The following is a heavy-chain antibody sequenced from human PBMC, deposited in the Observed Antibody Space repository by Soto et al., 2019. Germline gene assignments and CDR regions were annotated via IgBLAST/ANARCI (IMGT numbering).Heavy chain of an antibody. CDR1: GGSVSSGSYY. D-gene: IGHD3-22*01. Sequence: PSETLSLTCTVSGGSVSSGSYYWSWIRQPPGKGLEWIGYIYYSGSTNYNPSLKSRVTISVDTSKNQFSLKLSSVTAADTAVYYCARDYYDSSGYYLDYWGQGTLVTVSS. J-gene: IGHJ4*02. V-gene: IGHV4-61*01. CDR2: IYYSGST. CDR3: ARDYYDSSGYYLDY.